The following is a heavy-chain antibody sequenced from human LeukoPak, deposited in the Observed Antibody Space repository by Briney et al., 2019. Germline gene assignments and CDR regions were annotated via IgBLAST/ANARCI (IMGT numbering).Heavy chain of an antibody. CDR3: AKLYCSGSSCYSIDH. CDR2: ITGSGDST. J-gene: IGHJ4*02. CDR1: GFTFSNYA. D-gene: IGHD2-15*01. Sequence: GGSLRLSCAASGFTFSNYAMSWVRQAPGKGLEWVSTITGSGDSTYYADSVKVRFTLSRDISKNTLYLQMNSLRAEDTAVYYCAKLYCSGSSCYSIDHWGQGTLVTVSS. V-gene: IGHV3-23*01.